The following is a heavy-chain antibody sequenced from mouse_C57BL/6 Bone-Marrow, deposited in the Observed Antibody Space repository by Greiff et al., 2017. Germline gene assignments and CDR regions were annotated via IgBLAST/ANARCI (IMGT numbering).Heavy chain of an antibody. CDR3: ARGGYGPDY. Sequence: EVQGVESGPGMVKPSQSLSLTCTVTGYSITSGYDWHWIRHFPGNKLEWMGYISYSGSTNYNPSLKSRISITHDTSKNHFFLKLNSVTTEDTATYYCARGGYGPDYWGQGTTLTVSS. CDR2: ISYSGST. CDR1: GYSITSGYD. J-gene: IGHJ2*01. V-gene: IGHV3-1*01. D-gene: IGHD1-2*01.